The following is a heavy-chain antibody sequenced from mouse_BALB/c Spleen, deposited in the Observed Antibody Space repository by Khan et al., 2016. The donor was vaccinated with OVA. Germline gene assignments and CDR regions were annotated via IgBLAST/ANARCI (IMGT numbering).Heavy chain of an antibody. D-gene: IGHD1-1*01. V-gene: IGHV1-20*02. CDR3: ARKNGSDFDD. CDR2: INPHIGET. J-gene: IGHJ2*01. CDR1: GYSFTGYF. Sequence: VQLQQSGPELVKPGASVKISCKASGYSFTGYFMHWVMQSHGKSLEWIGRINPHIGETLYNQKFKGKATLTVDESSRTVHMELRSLASEDSAVYYCARKNGSDFDDWGQGTTLTVSS.